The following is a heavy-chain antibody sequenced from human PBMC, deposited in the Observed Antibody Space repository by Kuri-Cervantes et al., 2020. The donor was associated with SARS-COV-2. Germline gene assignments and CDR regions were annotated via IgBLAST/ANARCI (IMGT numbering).Heavy chain of an antibody. J-gene: IGHJ6*02. D-gene: IGHD6-13*01. CDR2: TFYRSKWYN. CDR1: GDSVSSNSAA. V-gene: IGHV6-1*01. Sequence: LRLSCAISGDSVSSNSAAWNWIRQSPSRGLEWLGRTFYRSKWYNDYAVSVKSRITINPDTSKNQFSLQLNSVTPEDTAMYYCARDRDLAGGMDVWGQGTTVTVSS. CDR3: ARDRDLAGGMDV.